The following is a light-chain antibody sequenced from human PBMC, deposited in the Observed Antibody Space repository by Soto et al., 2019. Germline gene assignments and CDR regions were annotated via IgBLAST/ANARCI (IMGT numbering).Light chain of an antibody. Sequence: DIHMTQSPSTLSASAGDRVTITCRASQSISTWLAWYQQKPGKAPKLLIYKASSLETEVPSRFSGSGSGTEFTLTINSLQPDDFASYFCQQYITYPYTFGQGPKLEI. J-gene: IGKJ2*01. CDR3: QQYITYPYT. CDR2: KAS. CDR1: QSISTW. V-gene: IGKV1-5*03.